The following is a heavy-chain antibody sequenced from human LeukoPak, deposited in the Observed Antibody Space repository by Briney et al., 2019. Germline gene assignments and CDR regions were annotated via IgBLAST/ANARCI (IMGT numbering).Heavy chain of an antibody. CDR2: IKRKSDDETT. CDR1: GFTFSNAW. CDR3: TTYYYDPDY. J-gene: IGHJ4*02. Sequence: GGSLRLSCAASGFTFSNAWMSWVRQAPGKGLEWVGRIKRKSDDETTDYAAPVKGRFTISRDDSKNTLCLQMNSLKTADTAVYYCTTYYYDPDYWGQGTLVTVSS. V-gene: IGHV3-15*01. D-gene: IGHD3-22*01.